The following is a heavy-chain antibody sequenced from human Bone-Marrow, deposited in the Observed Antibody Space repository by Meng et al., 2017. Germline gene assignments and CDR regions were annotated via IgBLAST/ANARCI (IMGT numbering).Heavy chain of an antibody. D-gene: IGHD2-2*02. Sequence: QVQLQQWGAGLLKPSETLSLTCAAYGGSFSGYYWSWSRQPPGKGLEWIGEINHSGSTNYNPSLKSRVTISVDTSKNQFSLKLSSVTAADTAVYYCARGSGSPEYCSSTSCYSGGWFDPWGQGTLVTVSS. J-gene: IGHJ5*02. V-gene: IGHV4-34*01. CDR3: ARGSGSPEYCSSTSCYSGGWFDP. CDR2: INHSGST. CDR1: GGSFSGYY.